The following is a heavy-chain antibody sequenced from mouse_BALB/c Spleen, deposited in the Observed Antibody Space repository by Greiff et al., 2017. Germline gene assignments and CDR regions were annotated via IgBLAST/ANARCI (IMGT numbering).Heavy chain of an antibody. D-gene: IGHD4-1*01. J-gene: IGHJ3*01. CDR2: IYPYNGGT. CDR1: GYTFTDYN. V-gene: IGHV1S29*02. CDR3: ARANWALAY. Sequence: DVQLVESGPELVKPGASVKISCKASGYTFTDYNMHWVKQSHGKSLEWIGYIYPYNGGTGYNQKFKSKATLTVDNSSSTAYMELRSLTSEDSAVYNCARANWALAYWGQGTLVTVSA.